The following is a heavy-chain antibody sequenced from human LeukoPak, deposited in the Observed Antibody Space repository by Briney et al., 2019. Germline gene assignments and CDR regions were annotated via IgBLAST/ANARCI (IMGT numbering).Heavy chain of an antibody. D-gene: IGHD2-2*01. V-gene: IGHV4-31*03. CDR2: IYYSGST. CDR1: GGSISSGGYY. Sequence: PSETLSLTCTVSGGSISSGGYYWSWIRQHPGKGLEWIGYIYYSGSTYYNPSLKSRVTISADTSKNQFSLKLSSVTAADTAVYYCARSYCSSTSCVNNWFDPWGQGTLVTVSS. J-gene: IGHJ5*02. CDR3: ARSYCSSTSCVNNWFDP.